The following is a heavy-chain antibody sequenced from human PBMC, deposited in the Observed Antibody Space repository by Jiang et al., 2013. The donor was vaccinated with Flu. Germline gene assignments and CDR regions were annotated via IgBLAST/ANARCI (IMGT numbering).Heavy chain of an antibody. V-gene: IGHV5-51*01. Sequence: GAEVKKPGESLKISCKGSGYSFTSYWIGWVRQVPGKGLEWMGIIYPGDSDTRYSPSFQGQVTISADKSISTAYLQWSSLKASDTAMYYCARHKERGIVPAAIGYWGQGTLVTVSS. CDR2: IYPGDSDT. CDR3: ARHKERGIVPAAIGY. CDR1: GYSFTSYW. D-gene: IGHD2-2*01. J-gene: IGHJ4*02.